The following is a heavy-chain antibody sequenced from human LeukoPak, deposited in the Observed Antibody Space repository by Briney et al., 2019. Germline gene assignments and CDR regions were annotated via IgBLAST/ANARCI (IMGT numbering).Heavy chain of an antibody. D-gene: IGHD3-10*01. V-gene: IGHV4-34*01. CDR2: INHSGRT. Sequence: SETLSLTCAVYGGSFSGYYWSWIRQPPGKGLEWIGEINHSGRTNYNPSLKSRVTISVDTSKNQFSLKLNSVTAADTAVYYCARVDHCSGSAWGQGTLVTVSS. CDR1: GGSFSGYY. CDR3: ARVDHCSGSA. J-gene: IGHJ4*02.